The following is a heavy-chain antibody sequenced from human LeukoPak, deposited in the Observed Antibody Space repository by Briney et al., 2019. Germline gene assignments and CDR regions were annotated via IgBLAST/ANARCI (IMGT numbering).Heavy chain of an antibody. Sequence: GESLKISCKGSGYSFTSYWIGWVRQMPGKGLEWMGIIYPGDSDTRYSPSFQGQVTISADKSISTAYLQWSSLKASDTAMYYCARQHCSSTSCYSTDFDYWGQGTLVTVSS. CDR3: ARQHCSSTSCYSTDFDY. D-gene: IGHD2-2*01. J-gene: IGHJ4*02. CDR2: IYPGDSDT. V-gene: IGHV5-51*01. CDR1: GYSFTSYW.